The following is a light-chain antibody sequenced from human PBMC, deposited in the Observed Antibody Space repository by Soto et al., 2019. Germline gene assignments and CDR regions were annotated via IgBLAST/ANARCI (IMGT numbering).Light chain of an antibody. CDR3: QSYDSSLSGSV. CDR1: SSNIGAGYD. Sequence: QSVLTQPPSVSGAPGQRVTISCTGSSSNIGAGYDVHWYQQLPGTAPKLLIYGNSNRPSGVPDRFSGSKSGTSASLAITGLQDEDEADYYCQSYDSSLSGSVFRGGTQLTVL. J-gene: IGLJ3*02. CDR2: GNS. V-gene: IGLV1-40*01.